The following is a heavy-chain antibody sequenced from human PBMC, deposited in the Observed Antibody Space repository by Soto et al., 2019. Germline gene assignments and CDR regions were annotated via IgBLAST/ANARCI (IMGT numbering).Heavy chain of an antibody. CDR2: ISWNSGSI. D-gene: IGHD3-22*01. CDR3: AKDQSYDSSGPIDY. V-gene: IGHV3-9*01. CDR1: GFTFDDYA. Sequence: EVQLVESGGGLVQPGRSLRLSCAASGFTFDDYAMHWVRQAPGKGLEWVSGISWNSGSIGYADSVKGRFTISRDNAKNSLYLQMNRLRAEDTALYYCAKDQSYDSSGPIDYWGQGTLVTVSS. J-gene: IGHJ4*02.